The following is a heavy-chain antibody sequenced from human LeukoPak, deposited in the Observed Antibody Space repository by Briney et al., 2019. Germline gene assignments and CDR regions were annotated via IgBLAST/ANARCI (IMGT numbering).Heavy chain of an antibody. CDR2: ISAYNGNT. CDR1: GYTFTSYY. J-gene: IGHJ4*02. CDR3: ARGPSITMVRFDY. Sequence: ASVKVSCKTSGYTFTSYYISWVRQAPGQGLEWMAWISAYNGNTKYAQKFQGRVTMTTDTSTSTAYMELSSLRSEDTAVYYCARGPSITMVRFDYWGQGTLVTVSS. D-gene: IGHD3-10*01. V-gene: IGHV1-18*01.